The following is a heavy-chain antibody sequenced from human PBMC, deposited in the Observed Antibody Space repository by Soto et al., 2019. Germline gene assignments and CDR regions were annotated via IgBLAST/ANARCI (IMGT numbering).Heavy chain of an antibody. Sequence: GGSLRLSCAASGFTVSSYSMNWVRQAPGKGLEWVSSISSSSSYIYYADSVKGRFTISRDNAKNSLYLQMNSLRAEDTAVYYCARVLFCGGDCFDAFDIWGQGTLVTVSS. CDR2: ISSSSSYI. CDR1: GFTVSSYS. J-gene: IGHJ3*02. D-gene: IGHD2-21*01. V-gene: IGHV3-21*01. CDR3: ARVLFCGGDCFDAFDI.